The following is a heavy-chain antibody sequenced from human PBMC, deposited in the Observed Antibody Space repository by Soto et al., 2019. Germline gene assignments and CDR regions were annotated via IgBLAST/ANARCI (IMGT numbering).Heavy chain of an antibody. D-gene: IGHD2-21*01. CDR2: IWYDGSNK. CDR3: AREGGDGYNLELAFDY. CDR1: GFTFSSYG. Sequence: GGSLRLSCAASGFTFSSYGMHWVRQAPGKGLEWVAVIWYDGSNKYYADSVKGRFTISRDNSKNTLYLQMNSLRAEDTAVYYCAREGGDGYNLELAFDYWGQGTLVTVSS. V-gene: IGHV3-33*01. J-gene: IGHJ4*02.